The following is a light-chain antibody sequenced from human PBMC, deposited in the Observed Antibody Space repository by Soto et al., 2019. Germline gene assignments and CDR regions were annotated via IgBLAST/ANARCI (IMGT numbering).Light chain of an antibody. CDR2: DVS. CDR1: QSVRSSF. Sequence: ENVLTQSPATLSLSPGERATLSCRASQSVRSSFFAWYQQKPGQAPRLLIYDVSIRATGIPDRFSGSGSGTDFTLTINRLEPEDFAVYYCQQYENSVMYTFGQGTKLEIK. CDR3: QQYENSVMYT. V-gene: IGKV3-20*01. J-gene: IGKJ2*01.